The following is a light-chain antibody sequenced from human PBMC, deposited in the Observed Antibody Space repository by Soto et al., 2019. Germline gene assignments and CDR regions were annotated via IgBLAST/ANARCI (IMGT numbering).Light chain of an antibody. J-gene: IGKJ1*01. CDR2: AAS. Sequence: DIQMTQSPSSLSASVGDRVTITCRASQTILTYLNWYQQKPGKAPKLLIYAASSLQSGVPSRFSGGGSATDFTLTISSLQPEDFATYYCQQSFRTTWTFGHGTKVEIK. CDR3: QQSFRTTWT. CDR1: QTILTY. V-gene: IGKV1-39*01.